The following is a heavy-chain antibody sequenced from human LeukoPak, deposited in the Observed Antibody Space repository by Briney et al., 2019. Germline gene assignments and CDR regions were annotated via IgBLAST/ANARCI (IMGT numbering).Heavy chain of an antibody. V-gene: IGHV3-30*04. Sequence: GGSLRLSCAASGFTFSSYAMHWVRQAPGKGLEWVAVISYDGSNKYYADSVKGRFTISRDNSKNTLYLQMNSLRAEDTAVYYCARDALTSKRGKGYYYYYYMDVWGKGTTVTVSS. D-gene: IGHD3-10*01. CDR3: ARDALTSKRGKGYYYYYYMDV. CDR1: GFTFSSYA. J-gene: IGHJ6*03. CDR2: ISYDGSNK.